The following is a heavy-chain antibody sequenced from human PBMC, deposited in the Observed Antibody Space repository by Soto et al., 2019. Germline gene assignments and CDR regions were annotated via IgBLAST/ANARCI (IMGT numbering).Heavy chain of an antibody. Sequence: SVKVSCKASGGTFSSYAISWVRQAPGQGLEWMGGIIPIFGTANYAQKFQGRVTITADESTSTAYMELSSLRSEDTAVYYCASDPPYYYDSSGYPHIWGQGTMVTVSS. CDR2: IIPIFGTA. J-gene: IGHJ3*02. D-gene: IGHD3-22*01. V-gene: IGHV1-69*13. CDR3: ASDPPYYYDSSGYPHI. CDR1: GGTFSSYA.